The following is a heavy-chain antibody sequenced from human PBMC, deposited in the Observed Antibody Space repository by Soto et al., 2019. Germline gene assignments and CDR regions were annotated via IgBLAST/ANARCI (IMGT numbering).Heavy chain of an antibody. V-gene: IGHV6-1*01. D-gene: IGHD6-6*01. CDR3: ARDSGYSSSSGYYYYGMDV. CDR2: TYYRSKWYN. CDR1: GDSVSSNSAA. J-gene: IGHJ6*02. Sequence: PSQTLALTWAISGDSVSSNSAAWNWIRQSPARGLEWLGRTYYRSKWYNDYAVSVKSRITINPDTSKIQFSLQLNSVTPEDTAVYYCARDSGYSSSSGYYYYGMDVWVQGTPVTVSS.